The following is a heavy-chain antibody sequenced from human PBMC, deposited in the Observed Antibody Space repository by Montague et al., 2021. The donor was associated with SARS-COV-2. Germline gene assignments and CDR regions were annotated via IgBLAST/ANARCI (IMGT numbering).Heavy chain of an antibody. Sequence: SETLSLTCAVYGGSFSGYYWSWIRQHPGKGLEWIGENNHSGRTNYNPSLKSRVTISVDTSKNQFSLKLSSVTAADTAVYYCASFPSGYYDSSGYHVWGQGTLVTVSS. CDR2: NNHSGRT. J-gene: IGHJ4*02. D-gene: IGHD3-22*01. CDR1: GGSFSGYY. CDR3: ASFPSGYYDSSGYHV. V-gene: IGHV4-34*01.